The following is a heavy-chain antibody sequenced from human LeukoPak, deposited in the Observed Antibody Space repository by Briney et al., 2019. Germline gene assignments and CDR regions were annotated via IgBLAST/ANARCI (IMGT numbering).Heavy chain of an antibody. J-gene: IGHJ4*02. CDR2: ISYDANNK. CDR3: ANQLGQNSWSYFDRSGYDY. Sequence: PGKSLRLSCAASGFIFSNYGMHWVRQAPGRGLEWVAVISYDANNKYYGDSVKGRFTISRDNSKNTMFLQMNSLRAEDTAVYFCANQLGQNSWSYFDRSGYDYWGQGTLVTVST. V-gene: IGHV3-30*18. CDR1: GFIFSNYG. D-gene: IGHD3-22*01.